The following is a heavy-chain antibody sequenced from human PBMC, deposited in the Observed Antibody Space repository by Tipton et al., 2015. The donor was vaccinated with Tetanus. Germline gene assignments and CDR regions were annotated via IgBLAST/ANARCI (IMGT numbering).Heavy chain of an antibody. J-gene: IGHJ3*01. CDR1: GGSFSLYY. CDR3: ARGGRDAYNNPLGAFDV. D-gene: IGHD5-24*01. Sequence: TLSLTCTVSGGSFSLYYWNWVRQSPGKGLEWIGEISHSGSSSYSPSLKSRVTISVDTSKNQFSLRLRSVAAADTAVYYCARGGRDAYNNPLGAFDVWGRGQRSPSHQ. CDR2: ISHSGSS. V-gene: IGHV4-34*01.